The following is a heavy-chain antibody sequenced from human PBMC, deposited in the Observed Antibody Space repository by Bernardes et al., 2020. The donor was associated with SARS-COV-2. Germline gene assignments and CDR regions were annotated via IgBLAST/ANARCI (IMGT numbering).Heavy chain of an antibody. CDR3: AKCIQGSYAMDV. CDR1: GFIFSRNA. D-gene: IGHD5-18*01. V-gene: IGHV3-23*01. Sequence: GGSLRLSCAPSGFIFSRNAMTWVRQAPGKGLEWVSGISGSGGSTYYADSVKGRFTISRDNSNNTLYLEMNSLKAEDTAIYFCAKCIQGSYAMDVWGQGTTVTVSS. J-gene: IGHJ6*02. CDR2: ISGSGGST.